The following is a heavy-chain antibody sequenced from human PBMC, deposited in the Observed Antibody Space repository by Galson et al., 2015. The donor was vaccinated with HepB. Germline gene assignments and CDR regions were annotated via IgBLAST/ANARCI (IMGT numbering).Heavy chain of an antibody. J-gene: IGHJ3*02. CDR1: GYTFTTYW. V-gene: IGHV5-51*01. D-gene: IGHD1-26*01. Sequence: QSGAEVKKPGESLTISCWGSGYTFTTYWIGWVRQMPGKGLEWMGIMYPCDSDTRYSPSFQGLVTISAHKSINTAYLQLNSLRATDTAIYYCARTRPNSGSYYGAFDIWGQGTMVTVSS. CDR3: ARTRPNSGSYYGAFDI. CDR2: MYPCDSDT.